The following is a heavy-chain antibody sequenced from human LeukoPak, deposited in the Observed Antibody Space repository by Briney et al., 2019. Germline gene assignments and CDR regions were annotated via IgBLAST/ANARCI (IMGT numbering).Heavy chain of an antibody. CDR1: GGTFSSYA. D-gene: IGHD2-2*01. V-gene: IGHV1-69*06. Sequence: ASVKVSCKASGGTFSSYAISWVRQAPGQGLEWMGGIIPIFGTANYAQKFQGRVTITADKSTSTAYMELSSLRAEDTAVYYCAKDPGVVPAAIYWGQGTLVTVSS. CDR3: AKDPGVVPAAIY. J-gene: IGHJ4*02. CDR2: IIPIFGTA.